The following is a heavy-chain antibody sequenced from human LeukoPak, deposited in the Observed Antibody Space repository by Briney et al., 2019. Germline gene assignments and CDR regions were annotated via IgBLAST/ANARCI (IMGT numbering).Heavy chain of an antibody. V-gene: IGHV3-30*03. J-gene: IGHJ4*02. Sequence: PGRSLRLSCAASGFIFSSYGMHWVCQAPGKGLEWVAVISYDGSNKYYADSMKGRFTISRDNSKNTLYLQMNSLRAEDTAVYYCARDFEVTTMTTSRFDYWGQGTPVTVSS. CDR2: ISYDGSNK. CDR1: GFIFSSYG. CDR3: ARDFEVTTMTTSRFDY. D-gene: IGHD4-17*01.